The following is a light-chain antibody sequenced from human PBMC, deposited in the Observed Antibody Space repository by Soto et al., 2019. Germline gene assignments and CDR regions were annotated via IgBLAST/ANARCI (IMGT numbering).Light chain of an antibody. CDR1: QSISSW. Sequence: DIQMTQSRSTLSASVGHRITITCRASQSISSWLAWYQQKQGKAPKILIYDASSLESGVPSRFSGSGYGTEFNLTISSLQTDDFATYYCQQYNSYAGTFGQGTKVDIK. V-gene: IGKV1-5*01. J-gene: IGKJ1*01. CDR2: DAS. CDR3: QQYNSYAGT.